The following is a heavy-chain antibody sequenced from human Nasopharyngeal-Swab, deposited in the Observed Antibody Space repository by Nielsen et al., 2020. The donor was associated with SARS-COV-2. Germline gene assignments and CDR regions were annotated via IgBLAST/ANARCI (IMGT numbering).Heavy chain of an antibody. Sequence: GESLKISCAASGFTFSSYWMHWVRQAPGKGLVWVSRINSDGSSTSYADSVKGRFTLSRDNAKNTLFLQMHSLRAEDTAMYYCARASIAAAGTQDYWGQGTLVTVSS. CDR1: GFTFSSYW. V-gene: IGHV3-74*01. J-gene: IGHJ4*02. CDR2: INSDGSST. D-gene: IGHD6-13*01. CDR3: ARASIAAAGTQDY.